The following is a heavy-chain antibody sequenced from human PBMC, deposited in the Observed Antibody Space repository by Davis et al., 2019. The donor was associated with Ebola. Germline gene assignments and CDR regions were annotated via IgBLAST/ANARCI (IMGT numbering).Heavy chain of an antibody. Sequence: SVKVSCNASLCTFFRYAIIWVRQAPGQGLEWMGRIIPILGIANYAQKFQGRVTITADKSTSTAYMELSSLRSEDTAVYYCARETAMEDWGQGTLVTVSS. CDR2: IIPILGIA. CDR3: ARETAMED. J-gene: IGHJ4*02. D-gene: IGHD5-18*01. V-gene: IGHV1-69*04. CDR1: LCTFFRYA.